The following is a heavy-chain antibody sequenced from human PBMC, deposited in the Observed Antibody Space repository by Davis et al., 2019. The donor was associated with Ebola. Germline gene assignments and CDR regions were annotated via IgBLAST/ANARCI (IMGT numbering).Heavy chain of an antibody. J-gene: IGHJ1*01. V-gene: IGHV4-34*01. CDR2: INHSGST. CDR1: GGSISSYY. D-gene: IGHD3-10*01. CDR3: ARGGLLWFGRSFQH. Sequence: SETLSLTCTVSGGSISSYYWSWIRQPPGKGLEWIGEINHSGSTNYNPSLKSRVTISVDTSKNQFSLKLSSVTAADTAVYYCARGGLLWFGRSFQHWGQGTLVTVSS.